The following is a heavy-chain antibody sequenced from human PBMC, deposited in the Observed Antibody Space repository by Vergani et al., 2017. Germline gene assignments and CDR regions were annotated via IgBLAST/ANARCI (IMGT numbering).Heavy chain of an antibody. CDR1: GYTFTKCG. CDR3: AGGGGQTALDL. Sequence: QVQLVQSGAEVKKPGASVKVSCKASGYTFTKCGITWVRQAPGQGLQWMGWISAYNANTNFAQKLQGRVFMTTDTSTRTAYMELRSLRSDDTAVYYCAGGGGQTALDLWGQGTLVTVSS. J-gene: IGHJ4*02. V-gene: IGHV1-18*01. CDR2: ISAYNANT. D-gene: IGHD5-18*01.